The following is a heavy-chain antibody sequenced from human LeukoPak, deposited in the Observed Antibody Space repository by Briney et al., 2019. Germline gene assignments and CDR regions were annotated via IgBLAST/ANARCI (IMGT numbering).Heavy chain of an antibody. CDR1: GYTFTGYY. CDR3: ARVLDYGGNSDDH. J-gene: IGHJ4*02. V-gene: IGHV1-2*02. D-gene: IGHD4-23*01. CDR2: INPNSGGT. Sequence: GASVKVSCKASGYTFTGYYMHWVRQAPGQGLEWMGWINPNSGGTNYAQKFQGRVTMTRDTSISTAYMELSRLRSDDTAVYYCARVLDYGGNSDDHWGQGTLVTVSS.